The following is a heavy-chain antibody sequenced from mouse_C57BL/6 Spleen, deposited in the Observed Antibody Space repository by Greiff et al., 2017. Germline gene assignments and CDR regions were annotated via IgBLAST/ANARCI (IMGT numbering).Heavy chain of an antibody. CDR1: GYTFTDYE. CDR2: IDPETGGT. J-gene: IGHJ4*01. D-gene: IGHD2-4*01. V-gene: IGHV1-15*01. Sequence: QVQLQQSGAELVRPGASVTLSCKASGYTFTDYEMHWVKQTPVHGLEWIGAIDPETGGTAYNQKFKGKAILTADKSSSTAYMELRSLTSEDSAVYYCTNYDYDGGYAMDYWGQGTSVTVSS. CDR3: TNYDYDGGYAMDY.